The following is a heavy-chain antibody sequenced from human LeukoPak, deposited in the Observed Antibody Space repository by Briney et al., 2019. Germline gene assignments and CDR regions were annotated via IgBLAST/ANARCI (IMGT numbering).Heavy chain of an antibody. Sequence: GGSLRLSCAASGFTFSSYAMSWVRQAPGKGLEWVSSISSSSSYIYYADSVKGRFTISRDNAKNSLYLQMSSLRAEDTAVYYCAMYSSANAREFQGWGQGTLVTVSS. CDR3: AMYSSANAREFQG. CDR1: GFTFSSYA. CDR2: ISSSSSYI. J-gene: IGHJ1*01. V-gene: IGHV3-21*01. D-gene: IGHD3-22*01.